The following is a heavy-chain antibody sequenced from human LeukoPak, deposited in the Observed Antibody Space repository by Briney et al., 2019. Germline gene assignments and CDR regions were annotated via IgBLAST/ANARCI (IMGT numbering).Heavy chain of an antibody. J-gene: IGHJ4*02. D-gene: IGHD3-3*01. Sequence: GGSLRLSCAASGFTFYSYWMHWVRQAPGKGLVWVSCINGDGSTSNYADSVKGRFTISRDNSKNTLYLQMNSLRAEDTAVYYCARDPTDSYFWSGYYTLHLDYWGQGTLVTVSS. CDR1: GFTFYSYW. CDR3: ARDPTDSYFWSGYYTLHLDY. V-gene: IGHV3-74*01. CDR2: INGDGSTS.